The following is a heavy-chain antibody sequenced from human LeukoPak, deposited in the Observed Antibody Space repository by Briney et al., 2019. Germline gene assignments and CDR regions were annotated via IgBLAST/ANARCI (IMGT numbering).Heavy chain of an antibody. CDR2: INTNTGNP. J-gene: IGHJ6*03. Sequence: EASVKVSCKASGYTFTNYGINWVRQAPGQGLEWMGGINTNTGNPMYAQGFTGRFVFSLDTSVSTAYLQISSLKADDIAVYYCATRYSSSHYYYLDVWGKGTTVTVSS. CDR1: GYTFTNYG. D-gene: IGHD6-13*01. V-gene: IGHV7-4-1*02. CDR3: ATRYSSSHYYYLDV.